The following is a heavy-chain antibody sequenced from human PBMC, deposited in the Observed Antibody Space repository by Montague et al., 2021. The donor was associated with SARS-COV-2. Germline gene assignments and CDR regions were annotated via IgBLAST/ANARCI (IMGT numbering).Heavy chain of an antibody. CDR2: LHHSGAT. CDR1: GASMSRYH. Sequence: SETLSLTCAVTGASMSRYHWSWIRQPPGKGLEWNGNLHHSGATNYNPSLESQVTMSVDTSKNQFSLNLISVTAADTAVYFCATSLGGRYYWADYYFDYWGQGILVTVSA. D-gene: IGHD3-10*01. CDR3: ATSLGGRYYWADYYFDY. J-gene: IGHJ4*02. V-gene: IGHV4-59*03.